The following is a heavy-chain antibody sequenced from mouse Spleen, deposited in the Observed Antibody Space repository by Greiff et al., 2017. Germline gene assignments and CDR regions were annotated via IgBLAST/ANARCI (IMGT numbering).Heavy chain of an antibody. CDR3: AREGEIYYGNYRFAY. CDR1: GYTFTDYN. D-gene: IGHD2-1*01. CDR2: INPNNGGT. V-gene: IGHV1-22*01. J-gene: IGHJ3*01. Sequence: EVMLVESGPELVKPGASVKMSCKASGYTFTDYNMHWVKQSHGKSLEWIGYINPNNGGTSYNQKFKGKATLTVNKSSSTAYMELRSLTSEDSAVYYCAREGEIYYGNYRFAYWGQGTLVTVSA.